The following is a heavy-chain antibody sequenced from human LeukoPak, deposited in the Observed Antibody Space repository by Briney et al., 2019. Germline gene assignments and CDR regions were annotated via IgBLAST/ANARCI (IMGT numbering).Heavy chain of an antibody. CDR1: GDSISSYY. Sequence: TSETLSLTCTVSGDSISSYYWSWIRQPPGKGLEWIGYIYYSGSTNYNPSLKSRVTISVDTSKNQFSLKLSSVTAADTAVYYCARVAYDILTGXHFDYWGQGTLVXVSS. CDR3: ARVAYDILTGXHFDY. CDR2: IYYSGST. J-gene: IGHJ4*02. D-gene: IGHD3-9*01. V-gene: IGHV4-59*01.